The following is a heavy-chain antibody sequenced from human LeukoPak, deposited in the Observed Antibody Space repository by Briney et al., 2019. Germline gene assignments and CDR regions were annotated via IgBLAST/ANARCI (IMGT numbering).Heavy chain of an antibody. CDR3: ASGVYCSGGSCSRDWYYGMDV. J-gene: IGHJ6*02. Sequence: GESLKISCKGSGYSFTSYWIGWVRQMPGKGLEWMGIIYPGDSDTRYSPSFQGQVTISADKSISTAYLQWSSLKASDTAMYYCASGVYCSGGSCSRDWYYGMDVWGQGTMVTVSS. CDR2: IYPGDSDT. D-gene: IGHD2-15*01. CDR1: GYSFTSYW. V-gene: IGHV5-51*01.